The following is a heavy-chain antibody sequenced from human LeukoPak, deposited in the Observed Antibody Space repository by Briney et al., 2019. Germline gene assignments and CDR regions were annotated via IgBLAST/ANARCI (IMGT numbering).Heavy chain of an antibody. CDR2: INPNSGNT. CDR3: ARTYSSSWYRVSPYNWFDP. CDR1: GYTFTSYD. Sequence: ASVKVSCKASGYTFTSYDINWVRQATGQGLEWMGWINPNSGNTGYAQKFQGRVTMTRNTSISTAYMELSSLRSEDTAVYYCARTYSSSWYRVSPYNWFDPWGQGTLVTVSS. J-gene: IGHJ5*02. V-gene: IGHV1-8*01. D-gene: IGHD6-13*01.